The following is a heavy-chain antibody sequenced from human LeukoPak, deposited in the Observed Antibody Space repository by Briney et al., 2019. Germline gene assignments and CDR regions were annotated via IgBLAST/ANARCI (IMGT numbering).Heavy chain of an antibody. CDR2: IYYSGST. D-gene: IGHD3-10*01. J-gene: IGHJ5*02. CDR3: ARDYGSGSYYSEVWFDP. V-gene: IGHV4-31*03. CDR1: GGSISSGGYY. Sequence: SETLSLTCTVSGGSISSGGYYWSWIRQHPGKGLEWIGYIYYSGSTYYNPSLKSRVTISVDTSKNQFSLKLSSVTAADTAVYYCARDYGSGSYYSEVWFDPWGQGTLVTVSS.